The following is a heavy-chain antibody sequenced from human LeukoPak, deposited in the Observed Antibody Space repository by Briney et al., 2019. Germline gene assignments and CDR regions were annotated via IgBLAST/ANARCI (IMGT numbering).Heavy chain of an antibody. CDR3: ARVKGGYYYDSSGYYFDY. Sequence: SVKVSCKASGGTFSSYAISWVRQAPGQGLEWMGGIIPIFGTANYAQKFQGRVTITTDESTSTAYMEMSSLRSEDTAVYYCARVKGGYYYDSSGYYFDYWGQGTLVTVSS. CDR1: GGTFSSYA. V-gene: IGHV1-69*05. CDR2: IIPIFGTA. D-gene: IGHD3-22*01. J-gene: IGHJ4*02.